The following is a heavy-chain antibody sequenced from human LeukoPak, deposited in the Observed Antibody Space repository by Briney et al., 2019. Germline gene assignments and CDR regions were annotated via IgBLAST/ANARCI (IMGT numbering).Heavy chain of an antibody. CDR2: MNPNSGNT. D-gene: IGHD3-22*01. V-gene: IGHV1-8*01. CDR1: GYTFTSYD. CDR3: AVEVYYDSSGYYDFDY. Sequence: ASVKVSCKASGYTFTSYDINWVRQATGQGLEWMGWMNPNSGNTGYAQKFQGRVTITADESTSTAYMELSSLRSEDTAVYYCAVEVYYDSSGYYDFDYWGQGTLVTVSS. J-gene: IGHJ4*02.